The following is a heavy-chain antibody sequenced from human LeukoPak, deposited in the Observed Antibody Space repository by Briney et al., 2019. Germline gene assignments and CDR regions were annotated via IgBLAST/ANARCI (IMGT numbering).Heavy chain of an antibody. CDR1: GGTFSSYA. Sequence: ASVKVSCKASGGTFSSYAISWVRQAPGQGLEWMGGIIPIFGTANYAQKFQGRVTITADESTSTAYMELRSLRSDDTAVYYCARDVRGASWFDPWGQGTLVTVSS. CDR2: IIPIFGTA. CDR3: ARDVRGASWFDP. D-gene: IGHD2-8*01. V-gene: IGHV1-69*13. J-gene: IGHJ5*02.